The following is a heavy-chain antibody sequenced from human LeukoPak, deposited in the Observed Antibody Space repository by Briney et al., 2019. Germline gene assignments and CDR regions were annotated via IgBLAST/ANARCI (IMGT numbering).Heavy chain of an antibody. CDR2: INPSGGST. V-gene: IGHV1-46*01. CDR3: ARDRIAAAGTFHYYYYYGMDV. Sequence: ASVKVSCKASGNTFTSYYMHWVRQAPGQGLEWMGIINPSGGSTSYAQKFQGRVTMTRDTSTSTVYMELSSLRSEDTAVYYCARDRIAAAGTFHYYYYYGMDVWGQGTTVTVSS. CDR1: GNTFTSYY. J-gene: IGHJ6*02. D-gene: IGHD6-13*01.